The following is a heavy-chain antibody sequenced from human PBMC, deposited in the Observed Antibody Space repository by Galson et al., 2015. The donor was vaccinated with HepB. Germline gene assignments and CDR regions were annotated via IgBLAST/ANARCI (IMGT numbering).Heavy chain of an antibody. J-gene: IGHJ4*02. CDR3: TGLADTTMAR. D-gene: IGHD5-18*01. CDR2: INPSGGST. CDR1: GYTFTSYA. V-gene: IGHV1-46*03. Sequence: SVKVSCKASGYTFTSYAMHWVRQAPGQGLEWMGRINPSGGSTSYAQRFQGRVTMTRDTSTSTFYMELSSLRSEDTAVYYCTGLADTTMARWGQATLVTVSS.